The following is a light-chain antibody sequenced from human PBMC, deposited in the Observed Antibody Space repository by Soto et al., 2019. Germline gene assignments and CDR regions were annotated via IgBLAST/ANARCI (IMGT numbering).Light chain of an antibody. CDR2: AAS. CDR3: LQYSIYPLT. J-gene: IGKJ4*01. V-gene: IGKV1-16*02. Sequence: DIPMTQSPSSLSASVGDRVTITCRASQDIRNYLAWFQQKPGKAPESLIYAASSLQSGVPSKFSGSGSGTDFTLTISSLQPEDFATYYCLQYSIYPLTFGGGTKVEI. CDR1: QDIRNY.